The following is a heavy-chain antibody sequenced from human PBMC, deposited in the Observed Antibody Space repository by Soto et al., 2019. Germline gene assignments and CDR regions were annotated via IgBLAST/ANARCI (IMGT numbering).Heavy chain of an antibody. V-gene: IGHV2-26*01. CDR1: GFSLRNARMG. Sequence: QVTLKESGPVLVKPTETLTLTCSVSGFSLRNARMGVSWIRQPPGKAPEWLAHLFSNDEKSYSKSLRSRLTISKDTSKSQVVLTMTNMDPADTATYYCARGLGVVFKEFVHWGQGILVTVSS. CDR2: LFSNDEK. D-gene: IGHD3-10*01. J-gene: IGHJ4*02. CDR3: ARGLGVVFKEFVH.